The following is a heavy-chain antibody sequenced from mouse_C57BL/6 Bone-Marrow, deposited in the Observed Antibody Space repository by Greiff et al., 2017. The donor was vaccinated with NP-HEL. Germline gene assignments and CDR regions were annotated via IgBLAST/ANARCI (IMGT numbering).Heavy chain of an antibody. CDR1: GYTFTDYY. CDR3: ARKKYYGSSYRYFDV. V-gene: IGHV1-26*01. J-gene: IGHJ1*03. D-gene: IGHD1-1*01. CDR2: INPNNGGT. Sequence: EVQLQQSGPELVKPGASVKISCKASGYTFTDYYMNWVKQSHGKSLEWIGDINPNNGGTSYNQKFKGKATLTVDKSSSTAYMELRSLTSEDSAVYYCARKKYYGSSYRYFDVWGTGTTVTVSS.